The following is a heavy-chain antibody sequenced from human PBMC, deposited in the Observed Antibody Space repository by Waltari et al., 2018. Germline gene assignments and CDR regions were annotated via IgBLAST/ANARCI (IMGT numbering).Heavy chain of an antibody. CDR1: GFTFSSYA. Sequence: EVQLVESGGGLVQPGGSLRLSCAASGFTFSSYAMSWVRQAPGKGLEWVSAISGSGGSTYYADSVKGRCTIARDNAKNKLYLQMNSLRAEDTAVYYCATSMVRGVIIPFDYWGQGTLVTVSS. CDR3: ATSMVRGVIIPFDY. J-gene: IGHJ4*02. CDR2: ISGSGGST. V-gene: IGHV3-23*04. D-gene: IGHD3-10*01.